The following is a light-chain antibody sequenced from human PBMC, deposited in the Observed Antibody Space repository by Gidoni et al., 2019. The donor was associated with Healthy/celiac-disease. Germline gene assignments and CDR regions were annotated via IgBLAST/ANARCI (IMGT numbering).Light chain of an antibody. CDR1: SLRSYY. CDR3: NSRDSSGNHLWV. CDR2: GKN. V-gene: IGLV3-19*01. Sequence: SSKLTQDPAVSVALGQTVRITCPGDSLRSYYASWYQQKPGQAPVLVIYGKNNRPAGIPDRFSGSSSGNTASLTIPGAQAEDEADYSCNSRDSSGNHLWVFGGGTKLTVL. J-gene: IGLJ3*02.